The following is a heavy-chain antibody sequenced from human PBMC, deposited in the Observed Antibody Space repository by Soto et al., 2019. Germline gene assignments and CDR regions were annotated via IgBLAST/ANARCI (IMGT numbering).Heavy chain of an antibody. CDR1: VVSSISGYYD. V-gene: IGHV4-30-4*01. CDR2: IYYMWST. CDR3: SRDIEFTRDAFDI. D-gene: IGHD3-3*01. J-gene: IGHJ3*02. Sequence: SETLSLTCTLSVVSSISGYYDLSFIRERPWNGLDWIGYIYYMWSTYYDPSLKSRATISVDTSKNKFSLKLSSVTAADQAVYYCSRDIEFTRDAFDIWGKGTTVTX.